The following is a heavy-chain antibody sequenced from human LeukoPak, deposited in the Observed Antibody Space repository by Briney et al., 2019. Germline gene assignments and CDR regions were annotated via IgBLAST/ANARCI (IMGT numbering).Heavy chain of an antibody. CDR3: ANAGATNFDY. V-gene: IGHV3-23*01. CDR2: ISGGGGST. Sequence: GGSLRLSCAASGFTFTNYAMSWVRQAPGKGLEWASGISGGGGSTYYADSVKGRFTISKDNSKNTLYLQMNSLRAEDTAVYYCANAGATNFDYWGQGTLVTVSS. J-gene: IGHJ4*02. CDR1: GFTFTNYA. D-gene: IGHD1-26*01.